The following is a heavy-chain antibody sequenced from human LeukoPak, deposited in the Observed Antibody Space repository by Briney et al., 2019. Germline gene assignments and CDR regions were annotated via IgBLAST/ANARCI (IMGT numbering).Heavy chain of an antibody. CDR1: WGSFRGYY. D-gene: IGHD2-2*01. CDR3: ARGRSCSSTSCYRWGYYYYYMDV. V-gene: IGHV4-34*01. CDR2: INHSGST. J-gene: IGHJ6*03. Sequence: SETLSLTCAVYWGSFRGYYWSWLRQPPGKGLEGLGEINHSGSTNYNPSLKSRVTISVDTSKNQFSLKLSSVTAADTAVYYCARGRSCSSTSCYRWGYYYYYMDVWGKGTTVTVSS.